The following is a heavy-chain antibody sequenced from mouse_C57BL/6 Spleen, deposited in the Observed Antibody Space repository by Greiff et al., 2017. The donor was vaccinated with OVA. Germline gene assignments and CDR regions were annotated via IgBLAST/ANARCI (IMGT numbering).Heavy chain of an antibody. V-gene: IGHV1-82*01. CDR1: GYAFSSSW. CDR3: ARWWLLDYYAMDY. CDR2: IYPGDGDT. J-gene: IGHJ4*01. Sequence: PGASVKISCKASGYAFSSSWMNWVKQRPGKGLEWIGRIYPGDGDTNYNGKFKGKATLTADKSSSTAYMQLSSLTSEDSAVYFCARWWLLDYYAMDYWGQGTSVTVSS. D-gene: IGHD2-3*01.